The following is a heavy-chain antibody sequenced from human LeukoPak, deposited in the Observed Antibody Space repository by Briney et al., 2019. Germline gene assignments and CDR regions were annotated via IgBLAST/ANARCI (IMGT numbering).Heavy chain of an antibody. V-gene: IGHV3-7*01. J-gene: IGHJ6*02. CDR1: GFTFSSYW. CDR2: IKQDGSEK. D-gene: IGHD4-11*01. Sequence: PSGGSLRLSCAASGFTFSSYWMSWVRQAPGKGLEWVANIKQDGSEKYYVDSVKGRFTISRDNAKNSLYLQMNSLRAEDTAVYYCARVSRDFYSNYYHYYGMDVWGQGTTVTVSS. CDR3: ARVSRDFYSNYYHYYGMDV.